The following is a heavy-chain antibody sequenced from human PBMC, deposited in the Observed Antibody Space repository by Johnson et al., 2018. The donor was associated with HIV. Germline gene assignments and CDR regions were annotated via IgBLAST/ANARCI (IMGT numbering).Heavy chain of an antibody. CDR1: GFTFSSYD. J-gene: IGHJ3*02. Sequence: VQLVKSGGGLVQPGGSLRLSCAASGFTFSSYDMYWVRQTTGKGLEWVSVIYSGGSTYYADSVKGRFTISRDNSKNTLYLQMNSLRAEDTAVYYCARADSSSSPWMGLDIWGQGTMVTVSS. CDR3: ARADSSSSPWMGLDI. V-gene: IGHV3-66*01. CDR2: IYSGGST. D-gene: IGHD6-13*01.